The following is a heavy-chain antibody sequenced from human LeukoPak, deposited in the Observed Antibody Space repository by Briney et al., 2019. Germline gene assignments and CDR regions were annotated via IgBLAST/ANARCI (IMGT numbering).Heavy chain of an antibody. V-gene: IGHV1-69*13. D-gene: IGHD4-23*01. CDR3: ARDLGLYGGNSALDY. J-gene: IGHJ4*02. CDR2: IIPIFGTA. Sequence: SVKVSCKASGYTFTSYYMHWVRQAPGQGLEWMGGIIPIFGTANYAQKFQGRVTITADESTSTAYMELSSLRSEDTAVYYCARDLGLYGGNSALDYWGQGALVTVSS. CDR1: GYTFTSYY.